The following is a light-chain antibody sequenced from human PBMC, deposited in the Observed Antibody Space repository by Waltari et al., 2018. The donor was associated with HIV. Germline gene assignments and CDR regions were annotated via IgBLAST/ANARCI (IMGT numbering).Light chain of an antibody. CDR1: RSDVGGYKY. Sequence: QSALTQPASVSGSPGQTISISCTGTRSDVGGYKYVSWYQQTPGKAPKLIIYDVSFLPSGISDRFSGSKSGYTASLTISGLQVEDEADYYCSSYSSTSTLNWVFGGGTKLTVL. CDR2: DVS. J-gene: IGLJ3*02. CDR3: SSYSSTSTLNWV. V-gene: IGLV2-14*01.